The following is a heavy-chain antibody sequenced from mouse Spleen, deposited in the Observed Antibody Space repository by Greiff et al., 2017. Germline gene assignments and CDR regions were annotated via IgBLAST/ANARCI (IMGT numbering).Heavy chain of an antibody. CDR2: IWSGGST. CDR3: ARSYGYDLYYFDY. Sequence: VKLQESGPGLVQPSQSLSITCTVSGFSLTSYGVHWVRQPPGKGLEWLGVIWSGGSTDYNAAFISRLSISKDNSKSQVFFKMNSLQADDTAIYYCARSYGYDLYYFDYWGQGTTLTVSS. V-gene: IGHV2-4*02. D-gene: IGHD1-2*01. CDR1: GFSLTSYG. J-gene: IGHJ2*01.